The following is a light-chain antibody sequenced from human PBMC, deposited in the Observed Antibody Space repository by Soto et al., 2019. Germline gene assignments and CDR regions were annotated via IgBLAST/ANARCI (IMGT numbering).Light chain of an antibody. V-gene: IGKV1-5*01. Sequence: PITQPPATLCASVGARVTITCRASQSISSWLAWYHQKQGTAPKLLIYDASSLESGVPSRFSGSGSGTELTITISSLQPDDFETYYCQQYNSYPWTFGQGTKVDIK. J-gene: IGKJ1*01. CDR2: DAS. CDR3: QQYNSYPWT. CDR1: QSISSW.